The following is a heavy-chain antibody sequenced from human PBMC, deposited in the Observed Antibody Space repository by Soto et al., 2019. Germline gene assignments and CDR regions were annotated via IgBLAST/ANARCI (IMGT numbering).Heavy chain of an antibody. CDR2: ISSSSSYI. CDR1: GFTFSSYS. J-gene: IGHJ5*02. D-gene: IGHD2-15*01. CDR3: ARALCSGGSCYSGIWFDP. Sequence: EMQLVESGGGLVKPGGSLRLSCAASGFTFSSYSMNWVRQAPGKGLEWVSSISSSSSYIYYADSVKGRFTISRDNAKNSLYLQMNSLRAEDTAVYYCARALCSGGSCYSGIWFDPWGQGTLVTVSS. V-gene: IGHV3-21*01.